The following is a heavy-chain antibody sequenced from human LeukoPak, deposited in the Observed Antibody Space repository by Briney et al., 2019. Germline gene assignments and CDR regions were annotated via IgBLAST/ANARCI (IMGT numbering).Heavy chain of an antibody. CDR1: GFTFSNYG. CDR3: ARDRLGMYYYYGMCG. D-gene: IGHD6-25*01. J-gene: IGHJ6*02. Sequence: PGGALRLSCAAYGFTFSNYGMHWVRPAPGKGLEWVAVIWYDGSNKSYAGYVKGGLTIVRENCEKTLYLQMIGLRAEDTAVYDCARDRLGMYYYYGMCGWGQVVTVT. CDR2: IWYDGSNK. V-gene: IGHV3-33*01.